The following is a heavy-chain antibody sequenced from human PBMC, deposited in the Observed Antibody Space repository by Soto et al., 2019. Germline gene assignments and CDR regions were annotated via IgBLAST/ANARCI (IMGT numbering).Heavy chain of an antibody. J-gene: IGHJ4*02. Sequence: EVQLVESGGGLVKPGGSLRLSCAASGFTFSNAWLSWVRQAPGKGLEWVGRIKSKTDGGTTDYAAPVKGRFTISRDDSKNTLYLQMNSLKTEDTAVYYCTTDSSSTEGDYWGQGTLVTVSS. V-gene: IGHV3-15*01. D-gene: IGHD6-6*01. CDR1: GFTFSNAW. CDR2: IKSKTDGGTT. CDR3: TTDSSSTEGDY.